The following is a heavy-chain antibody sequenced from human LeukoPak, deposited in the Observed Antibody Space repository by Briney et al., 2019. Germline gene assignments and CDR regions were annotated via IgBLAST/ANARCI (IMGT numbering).Heavy chain of an antibody. CDR2: INHSGST. CDR3: ARGRGGSYYPRRFFDY. J-gene: IGHJ4*02. Sequence: PSETLSLTCAVYGGSFSGYYWSWIRQPPGKGLEWIGEINHSGSTNYNPSLKSRVTISVDTSKNQFSLKLSSVTAADTAVYYCARGRGGSYYPRRFFDYWGQGTLVTVSS. D-gene: IGHD1-26*01. CDR1: GGSFSGYY. V-gene: IGHV4-34*01.